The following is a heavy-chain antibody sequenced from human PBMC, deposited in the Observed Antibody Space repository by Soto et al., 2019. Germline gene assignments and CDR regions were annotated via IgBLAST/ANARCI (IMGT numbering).Heavy chain of an antibody. CDR1: GFTFDDYA. CDR3: AIDILEACGGDCYYLPDY. Sequence: EVQLVESGGGLVQPGRSLRLSCAASGFTFDDYAMHWVRQAPGKGLEWVSGISWNSGSIGYADSVKGRFTISRDNAKNSLYLQMNSLSAEDTALYYCAIDILEACGGDCYYLPDYWGQGTLVTVSS. D-gene: IGHD2-21*02. CDR2: ISWNSGSI. V-gene: IGHV3-9*01. J-gene: IGHJ4*02.